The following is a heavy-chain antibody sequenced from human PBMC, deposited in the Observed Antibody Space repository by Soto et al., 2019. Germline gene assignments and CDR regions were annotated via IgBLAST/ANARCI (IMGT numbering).Heavy chain of an antibody. CDR1: GFTFSDYY. CDR3: ARLGIYYYDSSAQQEAPAEYFQH. D-gene: IGHD3-22*01. V-gene: IGHV3-11*03. CDR2: ISSSSSYT. J-gene: IGHJ1*01. Sequence: GGSLRLSCAASGFTFSDYYMSWIRQAPGKGLEWVSYISSSSSYTNYADSVKGRFTISRDNAKNSLYLQMNSLRAEDTAVYYCARLGIYYYDSSAQQEAPAEYFQHWGQGTLVTVSS.